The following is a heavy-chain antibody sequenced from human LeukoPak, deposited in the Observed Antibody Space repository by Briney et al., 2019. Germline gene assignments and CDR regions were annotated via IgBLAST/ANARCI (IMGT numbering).Heavy chain of an antibody. CDR3: ARADYDYVWGSYRLPDP. D-gene: IGHD3-16*02. CDR1: GYTFTSYD. CDR2: VNPDSGNT. V-gene: IGHV1-8*01. Sequence: GASVKVSCKASGYTFTSYDINWVRQATGQGLEWMGWVNPDSGNTGSAQKFQGRLTMTRNTSISTAYMELSSLRSEDTAVYYCARADYDYVWGSYRLPDPWGQGTLVTVSS. J-gene: IGHJ5*02.